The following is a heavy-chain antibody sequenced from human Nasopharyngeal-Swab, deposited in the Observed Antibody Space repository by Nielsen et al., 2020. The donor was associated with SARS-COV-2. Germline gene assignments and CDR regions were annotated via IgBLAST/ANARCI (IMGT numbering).Heavy chain of an antibody. CDR3: ARDSIYDFWSGYSH. J-gene: IGHJ4*02. CDR2: ISYDGSNK. Sequence: GGSLKISCAASGFTFSSYAMHWVRQAPGKGLEWVAVISYDGSNKYYADSVKGRFTISRDNSKNTLYLQMNSLRAEDTAVYYCARDSIYDFWSGYSHWGQGTLVTVSS. CDR1: GFTFSSYA. V-gene: IGHV3-30-3*01. D-gene: IGHD3-3*01.